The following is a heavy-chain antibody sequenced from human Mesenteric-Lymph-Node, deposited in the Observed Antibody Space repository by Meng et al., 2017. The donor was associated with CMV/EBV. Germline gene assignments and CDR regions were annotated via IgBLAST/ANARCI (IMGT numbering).Heavy chain of an antibody. V-gene: IGHV3-48*03. J-gene: IGHJ4*02. CDR1: GFTFSSYE. CDR3: VRDMGWYRFDS. D-gene: IGHD6-19*01. CDR2: ISSSGSTI. Sequence: GESLKISCAASGFTFSSYEMNWVRQAPGKGLEWVSYISSSGSTIYHADSVKGRFTISRDNAKNTLYLQMNSLRVEDTAVYYCVRDMGWYRFDSWGQGTLVTVSS.